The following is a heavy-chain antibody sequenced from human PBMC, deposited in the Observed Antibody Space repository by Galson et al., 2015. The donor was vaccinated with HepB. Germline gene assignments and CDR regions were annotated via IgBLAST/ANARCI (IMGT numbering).Heavy chain of an antibody. J-gene: IGHJ4*02. D-gene: IGHD3-3*01. CDR1: GFTFSDYN. CDR2: ISGSSDYI. V-gene: IGHV3-21*01. CDR3: AKDRVFGVAMDY. Sequence: SLRLSCAASGFTFSDYNMNWVRQAPGKGLEWVSFISGSSDYIYYADSVKGRFTISRDNAKNSLYLQMSSLRAEDTAVYYCAKDRVFGVAMDYWGQGTLVTVSS.